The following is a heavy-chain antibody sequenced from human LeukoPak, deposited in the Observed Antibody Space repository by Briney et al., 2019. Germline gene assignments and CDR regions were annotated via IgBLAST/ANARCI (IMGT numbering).Heavy chain of an antibody. Sequence: SQTLSLTCAISGDSVSTNSATWNWIRQSPSRGLEWLGRTYYRSKWYNDYAVSVKSRITINPDTSKNQFSLQLNSVTPEDTAVYDCARDQGLGRYAFDIWGQGTMVTVSS. CDR1: GDSVSTNSAT. CDR3: ARDQGLGRYAFDI. J-gene: IGHJ3*02. V-gene: IGHV6-1*01. D-gene: IGHD7-27*01. CDR2: TYYRSKWYN.